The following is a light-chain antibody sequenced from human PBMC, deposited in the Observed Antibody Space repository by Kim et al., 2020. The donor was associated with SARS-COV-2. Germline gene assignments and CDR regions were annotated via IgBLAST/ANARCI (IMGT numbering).Light chain of an antibody. CDR3: QTWGSGIRV. CDR2: VNSDGSH. Sequence: QLVLTQSPSASASLGASVKLTCTLSSGHSSYAIAWRQQQPEKGPRYLMKVNSDGSHSKGDGIPDRFSGSSSGAERYLTISSLQSEDEADYYCQTWGSGIRVFGGWTQLTVL. J-gene: IGLJ3*02. CDR1: SGHSSYA. V-gene: IGLV4-69*01.